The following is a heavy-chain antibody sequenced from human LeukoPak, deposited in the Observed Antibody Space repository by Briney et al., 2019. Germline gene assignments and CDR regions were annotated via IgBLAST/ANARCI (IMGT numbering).Heavy chain of an antibody. J-gene: IGHJ4*02. Sequence: GGSLSPPWEAPGFTAGRTYRGGFGKPPGRGLGGASVIYSGGSTYYADSVKGRFTISRDNSKNTLYLQMNSLRAEDTAVYYCARAPAGVGDYHSDYWGQGTLVTVSS. V-gene: IGHV3-66*01. CDR3: ARAPAGVGDYHSDY. CDR1: GFTAGRTY. D-gene: IGHD4-17*01. CDR2: IYSGGST.